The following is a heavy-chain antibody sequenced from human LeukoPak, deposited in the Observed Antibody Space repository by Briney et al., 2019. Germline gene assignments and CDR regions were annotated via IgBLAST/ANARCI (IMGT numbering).Heavy chain of an antibody. CDR2: ISSSSSYI. D-gene: IGHD5-12*01. J-gene: IGHJ6*03. V-gene: IGHV3-21*01. CDR1: GFTFSSYS. CDR3: AREYSGYDYDYYYYMDV. Sequence: PGGSLRLSCAASGFTFSSYSMKWVRQAPGKGLMWVSSISSSSSYIYYADSVKGRFTISRDNAKNSLYLQMNSLRAEDTAVYYCAREYSGYDYDYYYYMDVWGKGTTVTVSS.